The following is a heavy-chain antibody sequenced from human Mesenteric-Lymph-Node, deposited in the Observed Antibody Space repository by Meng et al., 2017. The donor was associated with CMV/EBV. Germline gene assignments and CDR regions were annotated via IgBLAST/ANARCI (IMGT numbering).Heavy chain of an antibody. D-gene: IGHD3-3*01. V-gene: IGHV3-21*01. CDR3: ARYLPWSGHPFDY. J-gene: IGHJ4*02. Sequence: GESLKISCAASGFMFSSYSMNWVRQAPGKGLEWVSSISSSGNYIYYTDSVRGRFTISRDNAKNSLYLQMSSLRAEDTAVYYCARYLPWSGHPFDYWGQGTLVTVSS. CDR2: ISSSGNYI. CDR1: GFMFSSYS.